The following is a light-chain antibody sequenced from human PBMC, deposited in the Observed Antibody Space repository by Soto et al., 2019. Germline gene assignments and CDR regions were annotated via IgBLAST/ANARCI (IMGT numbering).Light chain of an antibody. V-gene: IGKV1-5*01. CDR2: DAS. CDR3: QHYYGFSRT. J-gene: IGKJ1*01. Sequence: DIQMTQSPSTLSASVGDRVTITYRASQGIVRWLAWYQQKPGKAPKLLIYDASSLESGVPSRFSGSGAGTEFTLTISSLQPDDFATYYCQHYYGFSRTFGQGTKVEIK. CDR1: QGIVRW.